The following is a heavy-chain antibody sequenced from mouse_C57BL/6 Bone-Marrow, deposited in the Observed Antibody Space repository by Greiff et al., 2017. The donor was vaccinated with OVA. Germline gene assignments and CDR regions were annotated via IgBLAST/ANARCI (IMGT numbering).Heavy chain of an antibody. V-gene: IGHV5-12*01. J-gene: IGHJ3*01. CDR2: ISNGGGST. CDR1: GFTFSDYY. Sequence: EVKVVESGGGLVQPGGSLKLSCAASGFTFSDYYMYWVRQTPEKRLEWVAYISNGGGSTYYPDTVKGRFTISRDNAKNTLYLQMSRLKSEDTAMYYCARHSNLAWFAYWGQGTLVTVSA. D-gene: IGHD2-5*01. CDR3: ARHSNLAWFAY.